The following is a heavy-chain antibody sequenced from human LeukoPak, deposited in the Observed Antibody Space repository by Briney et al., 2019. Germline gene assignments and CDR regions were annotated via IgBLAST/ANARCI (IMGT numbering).Heavy chain of an antibody. CDR1: GVSIGSSSYY. CDR3: ARPVEMSAYFQH. CDR2: IYKSGST. V-gene: IGHV4-39*01. J-gene: IGHJ1*01. Sequence: SETLSLTCTVSGVSIGSSSYYWGWIRQPPGKGLAWIGSIYKSGSTHCNLSLKSRVTMSVDTSKNQFSLKLSSVTAADTAVYYCARPVEMSAYFQHWGQGTLVTVSS. D-gene: IGHD5-24*01.